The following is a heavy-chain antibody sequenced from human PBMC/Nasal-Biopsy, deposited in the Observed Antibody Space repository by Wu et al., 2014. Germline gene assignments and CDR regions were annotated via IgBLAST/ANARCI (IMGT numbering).Heavy chain of an antibody. V-gene: IGHV3-74*01. CDR1: GFTFSRYW. Sequence: LRLSCAASGFTFSRYWMHWVRQSPGKGLVWLARMNSDGSNTNHADFVKGRFTISRDNARDTLYLQMSSLRVEDTAVYYCANCRGSGWFPYYWGPGQPLSPSPQ. J-gene: IGHJ4*02. CDR2: MNSDGSNT. CDR3: ANCRGSGWFPYY. D-gene: IGHD6-19*01.